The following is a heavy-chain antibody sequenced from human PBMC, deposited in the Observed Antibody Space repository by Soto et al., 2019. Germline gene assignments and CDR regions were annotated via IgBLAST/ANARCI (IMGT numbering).Heavy chain of an antibody. CDR3: ARDKATKDYYYYYGMDV. J-gene: IGHJ6*02. Sequence: EASVKVSCKASGYTFTSYDINWVRQATGQGLEWMGWMNPNSGNTGYAQKFQGRVTMTRNTSISTAYMELRSLRSDDTAVYYCARDKATKDYYYYYGMDVWGQGTTVTVSS. V-gene: IGHV1-8*01. CDR1: GYTFTSYD. CDR2: MNPNSGNT. D-gene: IGHD5-12*01.